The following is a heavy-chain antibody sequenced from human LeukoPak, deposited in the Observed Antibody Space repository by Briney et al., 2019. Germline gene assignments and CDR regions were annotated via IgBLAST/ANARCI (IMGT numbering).Heavy chain of an antibody. CDR1: GYTFTSYG. CDR3: AIDSHYDYVWGSYPY. CDR2: ISAYNGNT. D-gene: IGHD3-16*02. Sequence: ASVQDARQASGYTFTSYGISWVRQAPGQGLEWMGWISAYNGNTNYAQKLQGRVTMTTDTSTSTAYMELRSLRSDDTAVYYCAIDSHYDYVWGSYPYWGQGTLVTVSS. V-gene: IGHV1-18*01. J-gene: IGHJ4*02.